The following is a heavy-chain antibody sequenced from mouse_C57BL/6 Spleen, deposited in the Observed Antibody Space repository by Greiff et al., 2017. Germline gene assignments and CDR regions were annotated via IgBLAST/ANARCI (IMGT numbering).Heavy chain of an antibody. CDR1: GYSITSGYD. CDR2: ISYSGST. Sequence: VQLQQSGPGMVKPSQSLSLTCTVTGYSITSGYDWHWIRHFPGNKLEWMGYISYSGSTNYNPSLKSRISITHDTSKNHFFLKLNSVTTEDTDTYYCARSYYGSSYERAWFAYWGQGTLVTVSA. D-gene: IGHD1-1*01. J-gene: IGHJ3*01. CDR3: ARSYYGSSYERAWFAY. V-gene: IGHV3-1*01.